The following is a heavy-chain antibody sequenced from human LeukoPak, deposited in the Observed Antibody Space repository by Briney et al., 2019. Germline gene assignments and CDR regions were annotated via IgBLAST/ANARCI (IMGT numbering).Heavy chain of an antibody. D-gene: IGHD4-4*01. Sequence: ASVKVSRKASGYTFTGYYMHWVRQAPGQGLEWMGWINPNSGGTNYAQKFQGRVTMTRDTSISTAYMELSRLRSDDTAVYYCARIPVTQTVFDYRGQGTLVTVSS. J-gene: IGHJ4*02. CDR3: ARIPVTQTVFDY. CDR2: INPNSGGT. CDR1: GYTFTGYY. V-gene: IGHV1-2*02.